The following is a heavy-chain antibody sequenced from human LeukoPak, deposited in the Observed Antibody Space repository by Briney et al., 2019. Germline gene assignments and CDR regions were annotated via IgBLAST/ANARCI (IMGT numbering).Heavy chain of an antibody. CDR3: ARFGYGSWFDP. CDR1: GFTFSSYE. J-gene: IGHJ5*02. V-gene: IGHV3-48*03. CDR2: ISSSGSTI. Sequence: PGGSLRLSCAASGFTFSSYEMNWVRQAPGKGLEWVSYISSSGSTIYYADSVKGRFTISRDNAKNSLYLQMNSLRAGDTAVYYCARFGYGSWFDPWGQGTLVTVSS. D-gene: IGHD3-10*01.